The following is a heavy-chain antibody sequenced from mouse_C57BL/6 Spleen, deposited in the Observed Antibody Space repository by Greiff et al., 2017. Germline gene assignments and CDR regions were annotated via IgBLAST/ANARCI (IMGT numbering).Heavy chain of an antibody. V-gene: IGHV1-7*01. J-gene: IGHJ2*01. Sequence: VQRVESGAELAKPGASVKLSCKASGYTFPSYWMHWVKQRPGQGLEWIGYINPSSGYTKSNQQFKDKATLTADKSSSTAYMQLSSLTYEDSAVYYCARPSSNYYGSREPNYFDYWGQGTTLTVSS. CDR2: INPSSGYT. CDR1: GYTFPSYW. CDR3: ARPSSNYYGSREPNYFDY. D-gene: IGHD1-1*01.